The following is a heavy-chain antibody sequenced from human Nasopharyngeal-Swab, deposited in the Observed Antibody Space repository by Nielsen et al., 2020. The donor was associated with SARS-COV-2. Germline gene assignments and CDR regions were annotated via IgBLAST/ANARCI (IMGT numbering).Heavy chain of an antibody. V-gene: IGHV4-34*01. CDR3: AGELGPGGPSSDAFDI. CDR1: VGSFSGYY. D-gene: IGHD6-13*01. CDR2: INHSGRT. J-gene: IGHJ3*02. Sequence: SETLSLTCAVYVGSFSGYYWTWIRQPPGGGLEWIGEINHSGRTNYNPSLKGRVTVSVDTSKNQFSLKLSSVTAADTAVYYCAGELGPGGPSSDAFDIWGQGTMVTVSS.